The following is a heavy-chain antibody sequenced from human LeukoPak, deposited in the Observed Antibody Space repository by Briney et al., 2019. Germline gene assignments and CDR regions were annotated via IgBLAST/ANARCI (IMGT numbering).Heavy chain of an antibody. CDR2: IKQDGSEK. CDR1: GFTFGDYA. J-gene: IGHJ4*02. CDR3: VRDRYGGNAGYFDY. V-gene: IGHV3-7*01. Sequence: PGGSLRLSCTASGFTFGDYAMNWVRQAPGKGLEWVANIKQDGSEKYYVDSVKGRFTISRDNAKNSINLQMNSLRAGDTAVYYCVRDRYGGNAGYFDYWGQGTPITVSS. D-gene: IGHD4-23*01.